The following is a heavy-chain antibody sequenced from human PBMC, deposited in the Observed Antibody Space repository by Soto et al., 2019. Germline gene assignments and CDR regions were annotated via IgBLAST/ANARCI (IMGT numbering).Heavy chain of an antibody. J-gene: IGHJ4*02. CDR1: GFTFNNYA. D-gene: IGHD3-10*01. CDR2: ISGGGDTT. Sequence: EVQLLESGGGLVQPGGSLRLSCAASGFTFNNYAMTWVRQAPGKGLEWVSAISGGGDTTSYADSVQGRFTVSRDGSKKTLYLQMSSLRAEDTALYYCAKGRGGSGSLTPRVDFWGQGTLVTVSS. CDR3: AKGRGGSGSLTPRVDF. V-gene: IGHV3-23*01.